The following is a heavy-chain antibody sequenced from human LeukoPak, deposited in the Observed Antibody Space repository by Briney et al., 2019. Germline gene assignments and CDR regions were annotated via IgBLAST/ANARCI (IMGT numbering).Heavy chain of an antibody. CDR1: GFTFSTYL. V-gene: IGHV3-74*01. CDR3: ASLGTLVP. CDR2: INTDGSIT. Sequence: GGSLSLSCAASGFTFSTYLMHWARQAPGKGLVWVSRINTDGSITTYADSVKGRFTISRDNAKNTLYLQMNSLGDEDTAVYYCASLGTLVPWGQGTLVTVSS. J-gene: IGHJ5*02. D-gene: IGHD3-9*01.